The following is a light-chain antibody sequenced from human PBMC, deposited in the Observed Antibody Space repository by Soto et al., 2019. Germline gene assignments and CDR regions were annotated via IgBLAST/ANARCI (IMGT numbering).Light chain of an antibody. J-gene: IGKJ2*01. Sequence: EIVLTQSPATLSVSPGERANLSCRASQSVSINLAWYQQKPGQAPRFLIYEASTRATGIPARFSGSGSGTEFTLTISSLQSADSAIYYCQQYYNWPPLYTFGQGTKLEIK. CDR3: QQYYNWPPLYT. CDR1: QSVSIN. CDR2: EAS. V-gene: IGKV3D-15*01.